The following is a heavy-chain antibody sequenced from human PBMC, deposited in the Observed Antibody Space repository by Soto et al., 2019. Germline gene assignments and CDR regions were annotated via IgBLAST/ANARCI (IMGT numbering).Heavy chain of an antibody. CDR3: AISDDL. CDR2: INPDSGTP. J-gene: IGHJ4*02. Sequence: QVLLVQSGPDVKKPGASVRVSCRASGYTLSDYFIHWVRQAPGQGLEWMGWINPDSGTPYYAQKFQGRVTMTRDTSIVTAYLVLNRLASADTAVYYRAISDDLWCPRPLVNVST. V-gene: IGHV1-2*02. CDR1: GYTLSDYF.